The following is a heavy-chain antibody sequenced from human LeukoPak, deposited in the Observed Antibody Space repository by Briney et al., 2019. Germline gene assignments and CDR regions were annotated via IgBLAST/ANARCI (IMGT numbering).Heavy chain of an antibody. J-gene: IGHJ4*02. D-gene: IGHD2-15*01. CDR1: GGSFSSYY. CDR3: ARHSGSGTSYDY. V-gene: IGHV4-59*08. Sequence: SETLSLTCAVYGGSFSSYYWSWIRQPPGKGLEWIGYIYYSGSTNYNPSLKSRVTISVDTSKNQFSLKLSSVTAADTAVYYCARHSGSGTSYDYWGQGTLVTVSS. CDR2: IYYSGST.